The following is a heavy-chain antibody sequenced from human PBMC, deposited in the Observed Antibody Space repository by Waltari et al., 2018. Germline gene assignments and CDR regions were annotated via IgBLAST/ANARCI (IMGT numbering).Heavy chain of an antibody. J-gene: IGHJ4*02. D-gene: IGHD5-18*01. CDR3: ARDLRGYSSF. CDR1: GGSFSGYY. CDR2: INPSGST. V-gene: IGHV4-34*01. Sequence: QVQLQQWGAGLLKPSETLSLTCAVYGGSFSGYYWSWIRQPPGKGLAWIGEINPSGSTNYNPSRKSRVTISVDASKTQFSLKLSSVTAADTAVYYCARDLRGYSSFWGQGTLVTVSS.